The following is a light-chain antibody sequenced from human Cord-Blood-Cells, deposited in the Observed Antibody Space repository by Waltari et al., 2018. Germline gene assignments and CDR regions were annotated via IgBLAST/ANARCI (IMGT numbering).Light chain of an antibody. CDR3: QSADSSGTYPV. CDR2: KDM. CDR1: ALPKQY. V-gene: IGLV3-25*03. Sequence: SYELTQPPSVSVSPGQTARITCSGDALPKQYAYWYQQKPGQAPVLGIYKDMERPSGIPERFSGSSSGTTVTLTISGVQAEDEADYYCQSADSSGTYPVFGGGTKLTVL. J-gene: IGLJ3*02.